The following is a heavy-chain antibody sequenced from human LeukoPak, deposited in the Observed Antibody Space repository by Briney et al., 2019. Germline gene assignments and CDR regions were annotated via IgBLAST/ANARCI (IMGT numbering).Heavy chain of an antibody. D-gene: IGHD3-10*01. CDR1: GFTFSGSA. CDR2: IRSKPNNYAT. V-gene: IGHV3-73*01. J-gene: IGHJ6*02. CDR3: AKDTVRGVIRTPQRPYYYGMDV. Sequence: PGGSLRLSCAASGFTFSGSAMHWVRLASGKGLEWVGRIRSKPNNYATAYAASVKGRFTISRDDSKNTAYLQMNSLRAEDTAVYYCAKDTVRGVIRTPQRPYYYGMDVWGQGTTVTVSS.